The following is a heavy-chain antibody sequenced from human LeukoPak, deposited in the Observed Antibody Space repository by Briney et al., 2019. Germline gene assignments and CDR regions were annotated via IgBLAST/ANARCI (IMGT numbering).Heavy chain of an antibody. J-gene: IGHJ4*02. Sequence: GGSLRLSCAASGFTFSDHYMSWIRQAPGKGLEWVSYISSSGSPIYYADSVKGRFTISRDNAKNSLYLQMNSLRAEDTAVYYCARTPRRRIVVAFYYFDYWGQGTLVTVSS. CDR3: ARTPRRRIVVAFYYFDY. V-gene: IGHV3-11*01. CDR2: ISSSGSPI. D-gene: IGHD6-19*01. CDR1: GFTFSDHY.